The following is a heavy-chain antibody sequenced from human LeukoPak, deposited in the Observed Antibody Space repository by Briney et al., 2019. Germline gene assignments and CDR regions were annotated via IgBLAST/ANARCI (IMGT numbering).Heavy chain of an antibody. D-gene: IGHD2-2*01. Sequence: GASVKVSCKASGGTFSSYAISWVRQAPGQGLEWMGGIIPIFGTANYAQKFQGRVTITADESTSTAYMELSSLRSEDTAVYYCARDDCSSTSCYHFDYWGQGTLVTVSS. CDR3: ARDDCSSTSCYHFDY. V-gene: IGHV1-69*13. CDR1: GGTFSSYA. CDR2: IIPIFGTA. J-gene: IGHJ4*02.